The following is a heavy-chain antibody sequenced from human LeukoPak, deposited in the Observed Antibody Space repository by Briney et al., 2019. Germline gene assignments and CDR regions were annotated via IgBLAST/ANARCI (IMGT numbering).Heavy chain of an antibody. V-gene: IGHV3-30*03. D-gene: IGHD4-17*01. Sequence: GGSLRLSCAASGFTFSSYSMNWVRQAPGKGLEWVAVISYDGSNKYYADSVKGRFTISRDNSKNTLYLQMNSLRVEDTAVYYCAREDLDYGDPVDWGQGTLVTVSS. CDR2: ISYDGSNK. J-gene: IGHJ4*02. CDR1: GFTFSSYS. CDR3: AREDLDYGDPVD.